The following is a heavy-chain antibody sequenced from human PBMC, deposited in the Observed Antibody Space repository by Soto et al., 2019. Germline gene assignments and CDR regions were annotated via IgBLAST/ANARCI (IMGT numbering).Heavy chain of an antibody. J-gene: IGHJ4*02. V-gene: IGHV1-3*01. D-gene: IGHD6-19*01. CDR1: GCTFTSYA. CDR2: INAGNGNK. Sequence: AAVKVSCKASGCTFTSYAMHWVLQAPGRRREWMGWINAGNGNKKYSQKFQGRVTITRDTSARTGYMELSSLRSEDTAVYYCARGSKEQLVPSYSSGWYLDDYWGQGTLVTVSS. CDR3: ARGSKEQLVPSYSSGWYLDDY.